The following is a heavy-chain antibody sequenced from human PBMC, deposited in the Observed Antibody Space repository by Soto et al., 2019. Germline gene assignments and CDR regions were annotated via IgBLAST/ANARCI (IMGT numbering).Heavy chain of an antibody. J-gene: IGHJ4*02. CDR3: AIFDSSDDY. Sequence: XSVKVSCKPSGSTFIKYAMHWVRQAPGQRLEWMXWINNXNGNTKYSQKXXGRVTITXXKSENTAYMELSSMISDDTAIYYCAIFDSSDDYWGQGTLVTVSS. CDR1: GSTFIKYA. D-gene: IGHD6-6*01. V-gene: IGHV1-3*04. CDR2: INNXNGNT.